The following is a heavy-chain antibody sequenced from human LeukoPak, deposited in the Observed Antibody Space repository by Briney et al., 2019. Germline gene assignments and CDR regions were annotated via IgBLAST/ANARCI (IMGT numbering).Heavy chain of an antibody. V-gene: IGHV3-48*04. D-gene: IGHD3-9*01. J-gene: IGHJ4*02. CDR1: GFTFSSYS. CDR3: ARDQRTTINY. CDR2: ISSSSSTI. Sequence: GGSLRLSCAASGFTFSSYSMNWVRQAPGKGLEWVSYISSSSSTIYYADSVKGRFTISRDNAKNSLYLQMNSLRAEDTAVYYCARDQRTTINYWGQGTLVTVSS.